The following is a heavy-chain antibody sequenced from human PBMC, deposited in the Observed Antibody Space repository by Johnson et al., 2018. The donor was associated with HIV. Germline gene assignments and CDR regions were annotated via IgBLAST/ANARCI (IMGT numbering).Heavy chain of an antibody. CDR1: EFTFSNYA. V-gene: IGHV3-30-3*01. Sequence: VQLVESGGGLVKSGGSLRLSCAASEFTFSNYAMHWVRQAPGKGLEWVAVVPDDGSNKYYADSVKGRFTISRDNSKNTIYVQMNYLRGEDTALYYCAKGEHDHSSVYVGELGRTGDSFDIWGQGTMVTVAS. D-gene: IGHD3-22*01. CDR3: AKGEHDHSSVYVGELGRTGDSFDI. J-gene: IGHJ3*02. CDR2: VPDDGSNK.